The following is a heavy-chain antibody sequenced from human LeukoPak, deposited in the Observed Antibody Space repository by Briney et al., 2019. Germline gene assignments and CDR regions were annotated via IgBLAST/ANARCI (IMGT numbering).Heavy chain of an antibody. V-gene: IGHV3-23*01. J-gene: IGHJ4*02. Sequence: GGSLRLSCAASGFTFSSYAMGWVRQAPGKGLEWVSGISGSGGSTYYADSVKGRFTISRDNSKNTLYLQMNSLRAEDTAVYYCAKDLYSFGPFDYWGQGTLVTVSS. D-gene: IGHD5-18*01. CDR3: AKDLYSFGPFDY. CDR2: ISGSGGST. CDR1: GFTFSSYA.